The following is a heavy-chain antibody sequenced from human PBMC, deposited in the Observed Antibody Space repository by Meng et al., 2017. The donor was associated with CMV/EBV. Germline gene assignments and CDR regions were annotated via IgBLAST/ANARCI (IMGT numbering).Heavy chain of an antibody. Sequence: ASVKVSCKASGYTFTGYYMHWVRQAPGQGLEWMGWINPNSGGTNYAQKFQGRVTMTRDTSISTAYMELSRLRSEDTAVYYCARGSGELLSSGMDVWGQGTTVTVSS. CDR1: GYTFTGYY. CDR2: INPNSGGT. V-gene: IGHV1-2*02. CDR3: ARGSGELLSSGMDV. D-gene: IGHD3-10*01. J-gene: IGHJ6*02.